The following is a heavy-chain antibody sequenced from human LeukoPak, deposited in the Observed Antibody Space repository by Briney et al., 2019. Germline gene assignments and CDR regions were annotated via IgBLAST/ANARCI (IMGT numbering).Heavy chain of an antibody. D-gene: IGHD4-17*01. CDR3: ARSMQVNGDYVWYYFDY. V-gene: IGHV3-21*01. CDR1: GFTVSSNY. CDR2: ISNNSGFK. J-gene: IGHJ4*02. Sequence: GGSLRLSCAVSGFTVSSNYMSWVRQAPGKGLEWVSSISNNSGFKKYADSLKGRLTISRDNAKNSLYLQMNSLRAEDTAVYYCARSMQVNGDYVWYYFDYWGQGTLVTVSS.